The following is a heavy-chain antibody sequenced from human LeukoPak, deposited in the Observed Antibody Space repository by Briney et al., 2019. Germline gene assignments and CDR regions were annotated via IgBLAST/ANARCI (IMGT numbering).Heavy chain of an antibody. D-gene: IGHD3-3*01. J-gene: IGHJ4*02. CDR3: AKALFAGRPRQGDFDY. CDR2: IGHDGKNK. Sequence: GGSLRLSCVASGFTFSRFAMHGVRQAPGKGLEGGTFIGHDGKNKYYADSVKGRFTISRDNSRNTLYLQMNSLRPEDAAVYYCAKALFAGRPRQGDFDYWGQGTLVTVSS. V-gene: IGHV3-30*02. CDR1: GFTFSRFA.